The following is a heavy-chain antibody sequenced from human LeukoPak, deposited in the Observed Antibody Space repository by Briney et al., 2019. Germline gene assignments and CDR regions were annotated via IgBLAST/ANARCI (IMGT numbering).Heavy chain of an antibody. J-gene: IGHJ4*02. CDR2: INHSGST. CDR1: GGSFSGYY. CDR3: ARVYSSGWYDLHFDY. V-gene: IGHV4-34*01. D-gene: IGHD6-19*01. Sequence: SETLSLTCAVYGGSFSGYYWSWIRQPPGKGLEWIGEINHSGSTNYNPSLKSRVTISVDTSKNQFSLKLSSVTAADTAVYYCARVYSSGWYDLHFDYWGQGTLVTVSS.